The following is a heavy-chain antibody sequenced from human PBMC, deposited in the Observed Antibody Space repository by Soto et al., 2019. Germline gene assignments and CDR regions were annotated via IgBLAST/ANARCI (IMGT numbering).Heavy chain of an antibody. CDR3: ASSGATWYPNWFDP. CDR1: GGSFSGYY. Sequence: SETLSLTCAVYGGSFSGYYWSWIRQPPGKGLEWIGEINHSGSTNYNPSLKSRVTISVDTSKNQFSLKLSSVTAADTAVYYCASSGATWYPNWFDPWGQGTLVTVSS. J-gene: IGHJ5*02. CDR2: INHSGST. D-gene: IGHD1-26*01. V-gene: IGHV4-34*01.